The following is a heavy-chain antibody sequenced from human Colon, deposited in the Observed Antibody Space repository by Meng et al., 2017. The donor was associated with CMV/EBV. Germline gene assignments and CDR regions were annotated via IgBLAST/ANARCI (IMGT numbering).Heavy chain of an antibody. CDR2: IKSKIDGGKI. J-gene: IGHJ4*02. V-gene: IGHV3-15*01. D-gene: IGHD2-15*01. Sequence: LGLSCAASGFTFTTAAMTWVRQASGKGLEWIGRIKSKIDGGKIDYAAPVRGRFAISRDDSKATVYLQIDTLEIEDTGMYYCTTLLRGFWGQGTLVTVSS. CDR1: GFTFTTAA. CDR3: TTLLRGF.